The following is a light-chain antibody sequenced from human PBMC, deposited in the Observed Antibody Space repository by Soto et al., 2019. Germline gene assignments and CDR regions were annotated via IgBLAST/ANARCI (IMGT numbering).Light chain of an antibody. CDR3: QQRASWPLLT. J-gene: IGKJ4*01. CDR1: QSVNSN. CDR2: EAS. V-gene: IGKV3-11*01. Sequence: EIVLTQSPATLSLSPGERATLSCRASQSVNSNLAWYQQRPGQAPRLLIYEASNRATGIPARFSGSGSGTDFTLTISDLEPEDSAVYYCQQRASWPLLTFGGGTKVEIK.